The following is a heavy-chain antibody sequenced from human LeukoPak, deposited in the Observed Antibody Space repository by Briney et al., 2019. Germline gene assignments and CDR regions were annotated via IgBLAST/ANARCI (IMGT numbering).Heavy chain of an antibody. Sequence: SETLSLTCAVYGGSFSGYYWSWIRQPPGKGLEWIGEINHSGSTNYNPSLKSRVTISVDTSKNQFSLKLSSVTAADTAVYYCARFCTSCYMLEAFDIWGQGTMVTVSS. CDR2: INHSGST. D-gene: IGHD2-2*02. V-gene: IGHV4-34*01. J-gene: IGHJ3*02. CDR3: ARFCTSCYMLEAFDI. CDR1: GGSFSGYY.